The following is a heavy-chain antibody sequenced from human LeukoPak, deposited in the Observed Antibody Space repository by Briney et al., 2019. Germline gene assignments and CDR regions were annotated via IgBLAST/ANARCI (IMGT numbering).Heavy chain of an antibody. CDR1: GFSFSRYW. CDR3: AKEGAYPIITYDS. V-gene: IGHV3-7*01. J-gene: IGHJ5*01. D-gene: IGHD3-10*01. CDR2: IKGDGNEK. Sequence: QPGGSLRLSCAASGFSFSRYWMNWVRQAPGKGLEWVANIKGDGNEKNYVDSVKGRFSTSRDNARNSLYLQMDSLRAEDTAVYYCAKEGAYPIITYDSWGQGALVTVSS.